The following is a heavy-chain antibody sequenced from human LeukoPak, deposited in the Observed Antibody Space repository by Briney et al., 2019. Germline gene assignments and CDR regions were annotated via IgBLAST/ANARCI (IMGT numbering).Heavy chain of an antibody. CDR2: IYYSGNT. CDR3: ARALVEYDDSGSFSYYFDY. D-gene: IGHD3-22*01. CDR1: GGSISSSSYY. Sequence: PSETLSLTCTVSGGSISSSSYYWGWIRQPPGKGLEWIGSIYYSGNTYYNPSLKSRVTISIDMSKNHFSLRLGSVTAADTAVFYCARALVEYDDSGSFSYYFDYWGQGTLVTVSS. V-gene: IGHV4-39*07. J-gene: IGHJ4*02.